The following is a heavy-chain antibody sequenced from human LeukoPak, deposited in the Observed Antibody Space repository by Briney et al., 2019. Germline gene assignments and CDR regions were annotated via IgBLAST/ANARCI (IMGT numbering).Heavy chain of an antibody. CDR1: GFTSSSYA. D-gene: IGHD6-13*01. V-gene: IGHV3-23*01. J-gene: IGHJ4*02. CDR3: AKAIAAAGVYYFDY. Sequence: GGSLRLSCAASGFTSSSYAMSWVRQAPGKGLEWVSAISGSGGSTYYADSVKGRFTISRDNSKNTLYLQMNSLRAEDTAVYYCAKAIAAAGVYYFDYWGQGTLVTVSS. CDR2: ISGSGGST.